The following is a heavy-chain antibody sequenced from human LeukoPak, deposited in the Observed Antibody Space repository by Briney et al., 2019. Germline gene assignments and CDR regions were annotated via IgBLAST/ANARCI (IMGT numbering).Heavy chain of an antibody. Sequence: PSETLSLTCGVSGDSISNDEHFWAWIRQPPGKGLEWVGTVFYSGTTYYSPSLGSRATISIDTSKNQFSLDVTSATAADTAIYYCCSGFYHDLRFDPWGPGKLVTVSS. V-gene: IGHV4-39*03. CDR2: VFYSGTT. J-gene: IGHJ5*02. CDR3: CSGFYHDLRFDP. CDR1: GDSISNDEHF. D-gene: IGHD3-3*01.